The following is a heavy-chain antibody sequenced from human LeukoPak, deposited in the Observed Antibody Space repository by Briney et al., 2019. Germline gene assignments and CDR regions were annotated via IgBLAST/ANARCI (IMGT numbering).Heavy chain of an antibody. CDR2: ISSSSSYI. Sequence: GGSLRLSCAASGFNFSTYTMNWVRQAPGKGLEWVSSISSSSSYIYYADSVKGRFTISRDNAKNSLYLQMNSLRVEDTAVYYCAKVAKYYYGSETYYFFEHWGQGTPVTASS. J-gene: IGHJ4*02. D-gene: IGHD3-10*01. V-gene: IGHV3-21*01. CDR1: GFNFSTYT. CDR3: AKVAKYYYGSETYYFFEH.